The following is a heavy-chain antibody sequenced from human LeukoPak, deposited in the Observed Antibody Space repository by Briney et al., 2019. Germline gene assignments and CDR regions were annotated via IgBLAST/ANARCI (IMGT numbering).Heavy chain of an antibody. CDR2: DNSDGSWT. Sequence: GGSLRLSCEASGNYWMHWVRQAPGKGLVWVSHDNSDGSWTTYADSVKGRFTISKDNAKNTVYLQMKRLRDEDTAVYYCARDQGSGLYNWFDHWGQGTLVTVSS. CDR3: ARDQGSGLYNWFDH. J-gene: IGHJ5*02. V-gene: IGHV3-74*01. CDR1: GNYW. D-gene: IGHD3-10*01.